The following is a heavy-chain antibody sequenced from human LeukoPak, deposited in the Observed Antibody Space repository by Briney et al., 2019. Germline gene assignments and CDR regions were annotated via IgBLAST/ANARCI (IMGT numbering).Heavy chain of an antibody. CDR2: ISGSSGSI. CDR1: GFTSSSNS. Sequence: GGSLRLSCAASGFTSSSNSMTWVRQAPGKGLEWVSAISGSSGSIYYADSVKGRFTISRDNSKNTLYLQMNSLRGEDTAVYYCARNLWDCSWSYYNYWGQGTLVTVS. V-gene: IGHV3-23*01. D-gene: IGHD3-10*02. J-gene: IGHJ4*02. CDR3: ARNLWDCSWSYYNY.